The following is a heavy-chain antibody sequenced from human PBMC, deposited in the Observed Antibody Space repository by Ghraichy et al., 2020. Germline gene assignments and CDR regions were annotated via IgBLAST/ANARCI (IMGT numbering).Heavy chain of an antibody. V-gene: IGHV2-5*02. D-gene: IGHD3-22*01. CDR3: ARVFSYDNSGPIAAFGH. Sequence: SGPTLVKPTQTLTLTCTFSEFSLSTIGVGVGWIRQPPGQALEWLALIYWDNDRRYSPSLESRLSITKDTSKNQVVLTMTDLDPVDTATYSCARVFSYDNSGPIAAFGHWGQGTLVTVSS. J-gene: IGHJ4*02. CDR1: EFSLSTIGVG. CDR2: IYWDNDR.